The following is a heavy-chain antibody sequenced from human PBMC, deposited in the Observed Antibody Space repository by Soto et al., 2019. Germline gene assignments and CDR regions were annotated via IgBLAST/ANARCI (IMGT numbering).Heavy chain of an antibody. V-gene: IGHV3-33*05. Sequence: QVQLVESGGGVVQPGTSLRLSCAASGFTFSGYAMHWVRQAPGKGLEWVAFTSYDGNKKYYADSVKGRFTISRDNSRNTLYLQMDSLRAEDTDVYYCARRTGPGSSGVYGMDVWGQGTMVTVSS. J-gene: IGHJ6*01. D-gene: IGHD3-22*01. CDR3: ARRTGPGSSGVYGMDV. CDR2: TSYDGNKK. CDR1: GFTFSGYA.